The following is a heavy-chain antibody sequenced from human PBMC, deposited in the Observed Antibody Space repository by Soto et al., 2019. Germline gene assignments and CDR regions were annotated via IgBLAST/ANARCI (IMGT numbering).Heavy chain of an antibody. J-gene: IGHJ4*02. D-gene: IGHD3-9*01. Sequence: GASVKVSCKASGYTFTSYAMHWVRQAPGQRLEWMGWSNAGNGNTKYSQEFQGRVTITRDTSTSTAYMELRSLRSDDTAVYYCARDHDILTGYSPGDYWGQGTLVTVSS. CDR3: ARDHDILTGYSPGDY. CDR1: GYTFTSYA. V-gene: IGHV1-3*02. CDR2: SNAGNGNT.